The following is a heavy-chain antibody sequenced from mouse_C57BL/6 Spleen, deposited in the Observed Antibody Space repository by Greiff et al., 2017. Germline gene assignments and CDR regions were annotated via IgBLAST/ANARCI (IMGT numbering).Heavy chain of an antibody. J-gene: IGHJ4*01. Sequence: QVQLKQPGAELVRPGSSVKLSCKASGYTFTSYWMHWVKQRPIQGLEWIGNIDPSDSETHYNQKFKDKATLTVDKSSSTAYMQLSRLTSEDSAVYYCAKADCAGGGYAMDYWGQGTSVTVSS. CDR3: AKADCAGGGYAMDY. V-gene: IGHV1-52*01. CDR2: IDPSDSET. CDR1: GYTFTSYW.